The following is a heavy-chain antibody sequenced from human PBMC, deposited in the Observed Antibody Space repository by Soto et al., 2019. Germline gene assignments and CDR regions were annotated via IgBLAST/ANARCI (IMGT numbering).Heavy chain of an antibody. CDR1: GGSISSPGYF. CDR3: ARTSNLEWLLLF. J-gene: IGHJ4*02. CDR2: IYYNGST. Sequence: QVQLQESGPGLVKPSQTLSLTCTVSGGSISSPGYFWTWIRQHPGKGLEWIGYIYYNGSTSYNPSLRSRVTISKDMSKNQFSLKLTSVTAADTAVYYCARTSNLEWLLLFWGQGTLVTVSS. D-gene: IGHD3-3*01. V-gene: IGHV4-31*03.